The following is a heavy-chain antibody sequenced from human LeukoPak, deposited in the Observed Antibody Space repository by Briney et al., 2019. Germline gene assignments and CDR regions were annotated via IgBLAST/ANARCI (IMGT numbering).Heavy chain of an antibody. V-gene: IGHV1-3*01. CDR1: GYTFTSYA. J-gene: IGHJ4*02. D-gene: IGHD1-26*01. CDR3: ARAVALREWELLRY. CDR2: INAGNGNT. Sequence: ASVKVSCKASGYTFTSYAMHWVRQAPGQRLEWMGWINAGNGNTKYSQKFQGRVTITRDTSASTAYMELSSRRSEDTAVYYCARAVALREWELLRYWGQGTLVTVSS.